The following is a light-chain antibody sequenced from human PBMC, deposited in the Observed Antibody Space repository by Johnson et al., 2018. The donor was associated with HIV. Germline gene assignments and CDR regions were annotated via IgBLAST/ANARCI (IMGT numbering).Light chain of an antibody. Sequence: QSVLTQPPSVSAAPGQKVTISCSGSISNIGNNYVSWYQQLPGTAPKVLIYENNKRPSGIPARFSGSKSGTSATLGITGLQTGDEAEYYCGTWATILRDYYVYRTGTKFTVL. CDR1: ISNIGNNY. CDR2: ENN. J-gene: IGLJ1*01. CDR3: GTWATILRDYYV. V-gene: IGLV1-51*02.